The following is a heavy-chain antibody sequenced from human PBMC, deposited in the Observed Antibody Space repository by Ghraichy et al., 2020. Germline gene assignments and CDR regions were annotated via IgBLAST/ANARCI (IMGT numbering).Heavy chain of an antibody. CDR1: GYTFTGYY. J-gene: IGHJ4*02. D-gene: IGHD2-2*01. V-gene: IGHV1-2*02. CDR3: ARAEYCSSTSCSASALFY. CDR2: INPNSGGT. Sequence: ASVKVSCKASGYTFTGYYMHWVRQAPGQGLEWMGWINPNSGGTNYAQKFQGRVTMTRDTSISTAYMELSRLRSDDTAVYYCARAEYCSSTSCSASALFYWGQGTLVTVSS.